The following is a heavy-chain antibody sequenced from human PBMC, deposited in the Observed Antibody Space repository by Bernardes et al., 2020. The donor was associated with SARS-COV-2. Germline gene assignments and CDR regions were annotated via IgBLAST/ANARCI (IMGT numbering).Heavy chain of an antibody. V-gene: IGHV3-53*01. D-gene: IGHD3-22*01. CDR1: AVSVSNNY. J-gene: IGHJ3*02. CDR3: ARAGYYEEDAFHI. Sequence: RGSLRLSCVASAVSVSNNYVSWVRQAPGKGLDWVSAIYSGGTTYYADSVRGRFAISRDNSKNTVYLQMNRLRREDTAVYYCARAGYYEEDAFHIWGQGTMVTVSS. CDR2: IYSGGTT.